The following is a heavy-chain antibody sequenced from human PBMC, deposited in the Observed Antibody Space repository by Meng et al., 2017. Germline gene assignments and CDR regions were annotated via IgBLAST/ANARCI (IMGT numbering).Heavy chain of an antibody. J-gene: IGHJ4*02. V-gene: IGHV3-30*01. Sequence: VGLVGAGGGVVQPGRSLRLSCAASGFTFSSYAMHWVRQAPGKGLEWVAVISYDGSNRYYADSVKGRFTISRDNSKNTLYLQMNSLRAEDTAVYYCASMVYWGQGTLVTVSS. CDR2: ISYDGSNR. D-gene: IGHD3-10*01. CDR3: ASMVY. CDR1: GFTFSSYA.